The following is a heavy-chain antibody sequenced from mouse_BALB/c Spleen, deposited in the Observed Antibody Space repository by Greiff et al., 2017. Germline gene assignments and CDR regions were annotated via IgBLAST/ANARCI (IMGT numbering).Heavy chain of an antibody. J-gene: IGHJ2*01. CDR2: ISSGSSTI. V-gene: IGHV5-17*02. Sequence: EVKLMESGGGLVQPGGSLKLSCAASGFTFSSYGMHWVRQAPEKGLEWVAYISSGSSTIYYADTVKGRFTISRDNPKNTLFLQMTSLRSEATAMYYCARSVYFDYWGQGTTLTVSS. CDR3: ARSVYFDY. CDR1: GFTFSSYG.